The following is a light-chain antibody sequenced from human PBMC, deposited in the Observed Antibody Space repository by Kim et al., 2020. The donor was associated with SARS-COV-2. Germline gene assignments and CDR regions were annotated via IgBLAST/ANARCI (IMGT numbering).Light chain of an antibody. CDR2: GKN. CDR3: SSRDSSGDHVV. Sequence: ALGQTVRLTCQGDSLRKYYATWYQQRPGQAPTLVLYGKNDRPSGIPDRFSGSASGNTASLTITGAQAEDEADYYCSSRDSSGDHVVFGGGTQLTVL. J-gene: IGLJ3*02. CDR1: SLRKYY. V-gene: IGLV3-19*01.